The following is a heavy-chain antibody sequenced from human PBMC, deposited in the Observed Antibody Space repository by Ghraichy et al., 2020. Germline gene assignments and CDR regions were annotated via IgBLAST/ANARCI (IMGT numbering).Heavy chain of an antibody. CDR3: TTSGSSGI. CDR1: GFTFSSYG. D-gene: IGHD1-26*01. Sequence: GGSLRLSCAASGFTFSSYGLHWVRQAPGKGLEWVAVISNDGSNKYYADSVKGRFTISRDNFKNTLYLQMNSLRTEDTALYYCTTSGSSGIWGQGTIVTVSS. V-gene: IGHV3-30*03. J-gene: IGHJ3*02. CDR2: ISNDGSNK.